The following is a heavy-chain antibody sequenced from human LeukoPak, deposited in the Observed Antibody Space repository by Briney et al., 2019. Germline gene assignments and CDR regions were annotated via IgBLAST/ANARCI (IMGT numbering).Heavy chain of an antibody. CDR3: ATEDIVVAPAATDSYYYYGMDV. J-gene: IGHJ6*02. CDR1: GFTFSSYS. CDR2: ISSSSSYI. D-gene: IGHD2-2*01. V-gene: IGHV3-21*01. Sequence: GGSLRLSCAASGFTFSSYSMNWVRQAPGKGLEWVSSISSSSSYIYYADSVKGRFTISRDNAKNSLYLQMNSLRAEDTAVYYCATEDIVVAPAATDSYYYYGMDVWGQGPTVTVSS.